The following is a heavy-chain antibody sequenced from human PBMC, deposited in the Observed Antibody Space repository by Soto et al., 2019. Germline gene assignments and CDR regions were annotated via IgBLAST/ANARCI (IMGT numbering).Heavy chain of an antibody. J-gene: IGHJ4*02. CDR3: ERGMYYYDSSGWAY. CDR1: GFTVSNNY. V-gene: IGHV3-66*01. CDR2: IYSGGGT. Sequence: GGSLRLSCASSGFTVSNNYMSWVRQNPGKGLEYVSVIYSGGGTYYADSVKGRFTISRDNAKNSLYLQMNSLRDEDTAVYYCERGMYYYDSSGWAYWGQGTLVTVSS. D-gene: IGHD3-22*01.